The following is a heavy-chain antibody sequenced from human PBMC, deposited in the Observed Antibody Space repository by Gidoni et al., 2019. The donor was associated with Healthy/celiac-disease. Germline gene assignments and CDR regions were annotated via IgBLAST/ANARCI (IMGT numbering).Heavy chain of an antibody. Sequence: QLQLQESGPGLVKPSETLSLTCTVSGGSLSSSSYYWGWIRQPPGKGLEWIGSIYYSGSTYYNPSLKSRVTISVDTSKNQFSLKLSSVTAADTAVYYCAREGRIAAAGTYDYWGQGTLVTVSS. CDR1: GGSLSSSSYY. D-gene: IGHD6-13*01. CDR2: IYYSGST. J-gene: IGHJ4*02. CDR3: AREGRIAAAGTYDY. V-gene: IGHV4-39*07.